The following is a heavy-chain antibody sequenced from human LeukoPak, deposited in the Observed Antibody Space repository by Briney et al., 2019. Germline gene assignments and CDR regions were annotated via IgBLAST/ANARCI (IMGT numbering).Heavy chain of an antibody. Sequence: ASVKVSCKASGGTFSSYAISWVRQAPGQGLEWMGRIIPILGIANYAQKFQGRVTITADKSTSTAYMELSSLRSEDTAVYYCAREYIAAAGPFDYWGQGTLVTVSS. CDR2: IIPILGIA. CDR3: AREYIAAAGPFDY. D-gene: IGHD6-13*01. V-gene: IGHV1-69*04. J-gene: IGHJ4*02. CDR1: GGTFSSYA.